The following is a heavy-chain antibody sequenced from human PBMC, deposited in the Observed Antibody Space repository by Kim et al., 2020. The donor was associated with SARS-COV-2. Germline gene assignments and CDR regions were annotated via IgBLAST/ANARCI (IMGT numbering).Heavy chain of an antibody. D-gene: IGHD2-2*01. CDR3: ATPYCSSTSCPFH. Sequence: YNPSLKSRVTISVDTSKNQFSLKLSSVTAADTAVYYCATPYCSSTSCPFHWGQGTLVTVSS. V-gene: IGHV4-39*01. J-gene: IGHJ4*02.